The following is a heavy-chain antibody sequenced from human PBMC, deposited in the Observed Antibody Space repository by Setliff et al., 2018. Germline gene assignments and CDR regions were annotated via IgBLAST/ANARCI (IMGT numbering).Heavy chain of an antibody. Sequence: SETLSLTCTVSGGSISSSRYYWGWIRQPPGKGLVWIGSIYYSGSTYYNPSLKSRVTISVDTSKNQFSLKLSSVTAADTAVYYCARVSGMGSPPYYYYYYGMDVWGQGTTVTVSS. CDR2: IYYSGST. CDR1: GGSISSSRYY. J-gene: IGHJ6*02. V-gene: IGHV4-39*07. CDR3: ARVSGMGSPPYYYYYYGMDV. D-gene: IGHD6-25*01.